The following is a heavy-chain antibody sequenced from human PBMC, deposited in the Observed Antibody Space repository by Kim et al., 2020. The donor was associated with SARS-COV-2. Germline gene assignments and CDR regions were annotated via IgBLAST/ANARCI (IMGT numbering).Heavy chain of an antibody. CDR3: ARVGSGIAVAGIDWYFDL. J-gene: IGHJ2*01. V-gene: IGHV3-53*04. D-gene: IGHD6-19*01. CDR1: GFTVSSNY. CDR2: IYSGGST. Sequence: GVSLRLSCAASGFTVSSNYMSWVRQAPGKGLEWVSVIYSGGSTYYADSVKGRFTISRHNSKNTLYLQMNSLRAEDTAVYYCARVGSGIAVAGIDWYFDLWGRGTLVTVSS.